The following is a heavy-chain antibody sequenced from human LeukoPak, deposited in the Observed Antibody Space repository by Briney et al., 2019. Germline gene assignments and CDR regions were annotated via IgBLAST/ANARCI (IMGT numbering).Heavy chain of an antibody. CDR3: ASSSDGYSYGFLDY. CDR2: IYYSGST. D-gene: IGHD5-18*01. V-gene: IGHV4-39*07. CDR1: GGSISSSSYY. Sequence: SETLSLTCTVSGGSISSSSYYWGWIRRPPGKGLEWIGSIYYSGSTYYNPSLKSRVTISVDTSKNQFSLKLSSVTAADTAVYYCASSSDGYSYGFLDYRGQGTLVTVSS. J-gene: IGHJ4*02.